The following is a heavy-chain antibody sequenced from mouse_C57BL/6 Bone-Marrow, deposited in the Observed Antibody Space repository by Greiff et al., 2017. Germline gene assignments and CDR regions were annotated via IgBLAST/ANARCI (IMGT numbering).Heavy chain of an antibody. D-gene: IGHD1-1*01. V-gene: IGHV1-62-2*01. J-gene: IGHJ4*01. Sequence: VQLVESGAELVKPGASVKLSCKASGYTFTEYTIHWVKQRSGQGLEWIGWFYPGSGSIKYNEKFKDKATLTADKSSSTVYMELSRLTSEDSAVYFCARHEGFGSSYYYAMDYWGQGTSVTVSS. CDR3: ARHEGFGSSYYYAMDY. CDR1: GYTFTEYT. CDR2: FYPGSGSI.